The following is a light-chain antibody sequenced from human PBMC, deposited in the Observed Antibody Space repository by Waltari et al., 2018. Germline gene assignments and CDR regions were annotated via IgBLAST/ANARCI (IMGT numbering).Light chain of an antibody. Sequence: SYVLTQPPSVSVAPGQTARISCAGNNICSNNVHWYQQKPGQAPVLVVYDDGDRPSGIPERFSGSNSGNTATLTISRVDAGDEADYYCQVWDSGSDHYVFGTVTKVTVL. CDR3: QVWDSGSDHYV. J-gene: IGLJ1*01. V-gene: IGLV3-21*02. CDR1: NICSNN. CDR2: DDG.